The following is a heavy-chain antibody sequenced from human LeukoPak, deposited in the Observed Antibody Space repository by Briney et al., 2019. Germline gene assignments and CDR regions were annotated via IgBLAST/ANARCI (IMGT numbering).Heavy chain of an antibody. V-gene: IGHV5-51*01. J-gene: IGHJ4*02. D-gene: IGHD3-10*01. CDR2: IYPGDSDT. CDR1: GYSFTSYW. Sequence: GESLKISCKGSGYSFTSYWIGWVRQMPGKGLEWVGIIYPGDSDTRYSPSFQGQVTISADKSISTAYLQWSSLKASDTAMYYCARPFADYYGSGSYLGYWGQGTLVTVSS. CDR3: ARPFADYYGSGSYLGY.